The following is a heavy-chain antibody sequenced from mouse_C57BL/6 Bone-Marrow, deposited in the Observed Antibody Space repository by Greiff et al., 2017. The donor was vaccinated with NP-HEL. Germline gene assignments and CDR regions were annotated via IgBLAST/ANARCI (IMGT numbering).Heavy chain of an antibody. D-gene: IGHD2-1*01. CDR3: ASLYFPFVAY. Sequence: QVQLQQSGAELARPGASVKLSCKASGYTFTSYGISWVKQRTGQGLEWIGEIYPRSGNTYYNEKFKGKATLTADKSSSTAYMELRSLTSEDSAVYFCASLYFPFVAYWGQGTLVTVSA. J-gene: IGHJ3*01. CDR2: IYPRSGNT. V-gene: IGHV1-81*01. CDR1: GYTFTSYG.